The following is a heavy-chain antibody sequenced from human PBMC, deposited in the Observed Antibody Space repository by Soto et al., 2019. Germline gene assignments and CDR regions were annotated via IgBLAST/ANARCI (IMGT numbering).Heavy chain of an antibody. CDR1: GGSISSGGYY. CDR2: IYYSGST. CDR3: AVSRDGYSMDV. V-gene: IGHV4-31*03. D-gene: IGHD2-2*01. J-gene: IGHJ6*02. Sequence: SETLCLTCTVAGGSISSGGYYWSWIRQHPGKGLEWIGYIYYSGSTYYNPSLKSRVTISVDTSKDQFSLKLSSVTAADTAVYYCAVSRDGYSMDVWGQGTTVTVSS.